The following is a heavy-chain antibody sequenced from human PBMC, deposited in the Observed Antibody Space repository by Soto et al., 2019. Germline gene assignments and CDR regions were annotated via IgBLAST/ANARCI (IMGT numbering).Heavy chain of an antibody. D-gene: IGHD3-9*01. J-gene: IGHJ4*02. CDR2: TSYDGSKK. CDR1: GFTFSSYA. CDR3: GGQDLGYFDWLSAY. Sequence: QVQLVESGGGVVQPGRSLRLSCAASGFTFSSYAMHWVRQAPGKGPQWVAITSYDGSKKYYADSVKGRFTISRDNSKNTRCLQMNSLGAVGAAVYYCGGQDLGYFDWLSAYWGQGTLVTVSS. V-gene: IGHV3-30-3*01.